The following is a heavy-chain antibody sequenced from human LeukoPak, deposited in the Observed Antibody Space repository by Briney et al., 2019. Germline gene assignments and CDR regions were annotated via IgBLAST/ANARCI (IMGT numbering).Heavy chain of an antibody. D-gene: IGHD1-26*01. Sequence: SETLSLTCTVSGGSISSSSYYWGWIRQPPGKGLEWIGSIYYSGSTYYNPSLKSRVTISVDTSKNQFSLKLSSVTAADTAVYYCARLIVGATYEDWGQGTLVTVSS. CDR1: GGSISSSSYY. CDR3: ARLIVGATYED. CDR2: IYYSGST. J-gene: IGHJ4*02. V-gene: IGHV4-39*01.